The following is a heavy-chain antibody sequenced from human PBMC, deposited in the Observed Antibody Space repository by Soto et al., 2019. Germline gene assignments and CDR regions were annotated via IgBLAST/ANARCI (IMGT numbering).Heavy chain of an antibody. Sequence: GESLKISCKGSGYSFTSYWIGWVRQMPGKGLEWMGIIYPGDSDTRYSPSFQGQVTISADKSISTAYLQWSSLKASDTAMYYCARHFYYGSGSYYKPSDYWGQGTLVTVSS. J-gene: IGHJ4*02. CDR3: ARHFYYGSGSYYKPSDY. D-gene: IGHD3-10*01. CDR2: IYPGDSDT. CDR1: GYSFTSYW. V-gene: IGHV5-51*01.